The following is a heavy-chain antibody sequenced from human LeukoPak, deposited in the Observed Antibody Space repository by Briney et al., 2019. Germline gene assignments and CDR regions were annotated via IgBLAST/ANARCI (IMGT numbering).Heavy chain of an antibody. D-gene: IGHD2-21*02. CDR3: ARRCFGDCRHRAFDV. J-gene: IGHJ3*01. Sequence: GGSLRLSCVAGGFTFSDRYMSWIRQAPGKGMEWVAYISPNADIIHYADSVKARFTISRDDAKSSLSLQMNSLTVEDTALYFCARRCFGDCRHRAFDVWGPGTMVTVSS. CDR1: GFTFSDRY. V-gene: IGHV3-11*01. CDR2: ISPNADII.